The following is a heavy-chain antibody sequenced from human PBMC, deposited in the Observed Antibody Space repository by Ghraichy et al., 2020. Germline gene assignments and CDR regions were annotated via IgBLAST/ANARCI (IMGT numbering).Heavy chain of an antibody. V-gene: IGHV3-7*01. CDR3: ASGYSYGH. CDR2: IKQDGSEK. J-gene: IGHJ4*02. CDR1: GFTVSSYW. Sequence: SCAAAGFTVSSYWMSWVRQAPGKGLEWVANIKQDGSEKYYVDSVKGRFTISRDNAKNSLYLQMNSLRAEDTAVYYCASGYSYGHWGQGTLVTVSS. D-gene: IGHD5-18*01.